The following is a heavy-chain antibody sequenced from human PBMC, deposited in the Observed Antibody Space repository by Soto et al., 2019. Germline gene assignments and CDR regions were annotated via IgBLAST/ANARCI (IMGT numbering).Heavy chain of an antibody. CDR3: ARGVSIYDFWSGTEPYYYYIDV. CDR1: GGSISSGDYY. CDR2: IYYSGST. D-gene: IGHD3-3*01. V-gene: IGHV4-30-4*01. Sequence: SETLSLTCTVSGGSISSGDYYWSWIRQPPGKGLEWIGYIYYSGSTYYNPSLKSRVTISVDTPKNQFSLKLSSVTAADTAVYYCARGVSIYDFWSGTEPYYYYIDVWGKGTTVPVSS. J-gene: IGHJ6*03.